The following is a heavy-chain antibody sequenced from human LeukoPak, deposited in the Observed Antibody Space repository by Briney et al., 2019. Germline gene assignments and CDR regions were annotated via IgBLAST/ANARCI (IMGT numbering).Heavy chain of an antibody. J-gene: IGHJ4*02. D-gene: IGHD3-22*01. V-gene: IGHV3-23*01. CDR2: ISGTGGST. CDR1: GFSFNNFG. CDR3: AKSSYYDSSGFYRESYFDY. Sequence: GGSLRLSCVASGFSFNNFGMSWVRQAPGKGLEWVSSISGTGGSTHYADSVKGRFTISRDNSKNTLYLQMNSLRAGDTAVYYCAKSSYYDSSGFYRESYFDYWGQGTLVPVSS.